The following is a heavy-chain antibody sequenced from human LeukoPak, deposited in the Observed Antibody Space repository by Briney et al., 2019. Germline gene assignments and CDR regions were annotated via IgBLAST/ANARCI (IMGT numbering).Heavy chain of an antibody. Sequence: GGSLRLSCAASGFTFSSYSMNWVRQAPGKGLEWVSSISSSSSYIYYADSVKGRFTISRDNAKNSLYLQMNSLRAEDTAVYYCARDGSSWSEFDYWGQGTLVTVSS. CDR1: GFTFSSYS. V-gene: IGHV3-21*01. CDR3: ARDGSSWSEFDY. CDR2: ISSSSSYI. D-gene: IGHD6-13*01. J-gene: IGHJ4*02.